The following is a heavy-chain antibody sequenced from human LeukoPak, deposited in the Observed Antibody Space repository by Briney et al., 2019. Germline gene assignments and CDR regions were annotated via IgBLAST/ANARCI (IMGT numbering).Heavy chain of an antibody. J-gene: IGHJ5*01. CDR3: AKDLHDYGDYVGWFDS. V-gene: IGHV3-23*01. D-gene: IGHD4-17*01. CDR2: ISGSGGST. CDR1: GFTFSTYA. Sequence: GGSLRLSCAASGFTFSTYAMNWVRQAPGVGLEWVSGISGSGGSTYYADSVKGRFTISRDNSKYTLYLQMNSLRAEDTAVYYCAKDLHDYGDYVGWFDSWGQGTLVTVSS.